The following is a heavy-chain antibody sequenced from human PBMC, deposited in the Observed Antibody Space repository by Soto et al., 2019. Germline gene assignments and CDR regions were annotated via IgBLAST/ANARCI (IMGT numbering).Heavy chain of an antibody. V-gene: IGHV3-30-3*01. D-gene: IGHD3-10*01. CDR1: GFTFSSYA. J-gene: IGHJ3*02. Sequence: GGSLRLSCAASGFTFSSYAMHWVRQAPGKGLEWVAVISYDGSNKYYADSVKGRFTISRDNSKNTLYLQMNSLRAEDTAVYYCVRDSKWFGELSHAFDIWGQGTMVTVSS. CDR2: ISYDGSNK. CDR3: VRDSKWFGELSHAFDI.